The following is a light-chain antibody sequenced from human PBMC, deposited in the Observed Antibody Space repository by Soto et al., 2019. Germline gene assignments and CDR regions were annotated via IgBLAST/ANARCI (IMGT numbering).Light chain of an antibody. CDR1: QSVSRS. CDR2: DAS. CDR3: QQRRNWPPT. J-gene: IGKJ1*01. Sequence: EIVLTQSPATLSLSPGERATLSCRASQSVSRSLTWYQQKPGQVPRLLIYDASNRATGIPARFSGSGSGTDFTLTISSLEPEDFAVYYCQQRRNWPPTFGQGTKVEIK. V-gene: IGKV3-11*01.